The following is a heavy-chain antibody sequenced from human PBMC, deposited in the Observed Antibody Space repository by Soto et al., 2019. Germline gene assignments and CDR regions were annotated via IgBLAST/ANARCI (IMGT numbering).Heavy chain of an antibody. V-gene: IGHV1-69*13. CDR3: ARDGSGHDYGDTAYNWFDP. Sequence: SVKVSCKASGGTFSSYAISWVRQAPGQGLEWMGGIIPIFGTANYAQKFQGRVTITADESTSAAYMELSSLRSEDTAVYYCARDGSGHDYGDTAYNWFDPWGQGTLVTVSS. D-gene: IGHD4-17*01. CDR2: IIPIFGTA. J-gene: IGHJ5*02. CDR1: GGTFSSYA.